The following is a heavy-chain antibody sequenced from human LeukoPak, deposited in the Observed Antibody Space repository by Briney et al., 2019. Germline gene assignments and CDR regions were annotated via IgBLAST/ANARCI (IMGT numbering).Heavy chain of an antibody. CDR1: GYTFTGYY. D-gene: IGHD5-24*01. Sequence: SCKASGYTFTGYYMHWVRQAPGKGLEWVSSISSSSSYIYYADSVKGRFTISRDNAKNSLYLQMNSLRAEDTAVYYCAREERDGYNYYWYFDLWGRGTLVTVSS. J-gene: IGHJ2*01. CDR3: AREERDGYNYYWYFDL. V-gene: IGHV3-21*01. CDR2: ISSSSSYI.